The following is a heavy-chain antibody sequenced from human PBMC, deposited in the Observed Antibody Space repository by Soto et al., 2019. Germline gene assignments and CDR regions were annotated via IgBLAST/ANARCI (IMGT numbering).Heavy chain of an antibody. CDR1: GFTFSSYS. CDR3: AREPFSYGMDV. V-gene: IGHV3-21*01. J-gene: IGHJ6*02. CDR2: ISSSSSYI. Sequence: GGSLRLSCAASGFTFSSYSMNWVRQAPGKGLEWVSSISSSSSYIYYADSVKGRFTISRDNAKNSLYLQMNSLRAEDTAVYYCAREPFSYGMDVWGQGTTVTVSS.